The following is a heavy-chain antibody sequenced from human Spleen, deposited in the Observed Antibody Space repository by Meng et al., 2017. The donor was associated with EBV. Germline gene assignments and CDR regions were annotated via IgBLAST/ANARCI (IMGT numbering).Heavy chain of an antibody. CDR1: GGAVSSASYS. CDR2: IYYSVNT. Sequence: VQLQESGPGLGKPSETLSLTCTVSGGAVSSASYSWSWIRQPPGKGLEWIGYIYYSVNTSYNPSLRSRVTISVDTSRNLFSLKLSSVTAADTAVYYCARMGSYRYIDYWGQGSLVTVSS. J-gene: IGHJ4*02. CDR3: ARMGSYRYIDY. D-gene: IGHD3-16*02. V-gene: IGHV4-61*01.